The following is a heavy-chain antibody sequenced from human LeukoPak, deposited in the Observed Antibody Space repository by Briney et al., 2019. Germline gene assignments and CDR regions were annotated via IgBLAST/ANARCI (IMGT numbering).Heavy chain of an antibody. CDR1: GGSISSSSYY. CDR3: ASSSFQSPPQYAVLNWFDP. Sequence: SETLSLTCTVSGGSISSSSYYWGWIRQPPGKGLEWIGSIYYSGSTYYNPSLKSRVTISVDTSKNQFSLKLSSVAAADTAVYYCASSSFQSPPQYAVLNWFDPWGQGTLVTVSS. D-gene: IGHD1-14*01. J-gene: IGHJ5*02. V-gene: IGHV4-39*01. CDR2: IYYSGST.